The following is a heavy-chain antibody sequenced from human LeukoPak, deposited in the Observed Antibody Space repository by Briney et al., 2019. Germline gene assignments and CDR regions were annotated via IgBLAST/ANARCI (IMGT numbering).Heavy chain of an antibody. V-gene: IGHV3-7*01. D-gene: IGHD4-17*01. Sequence: GGSLRLSCAASGFTFGSYWMSWVRQAPGKGLEWVANIKQDGSQRYYVDSVKGRFTISRNNAKNSLYLQMISLRVEDTALYYCARDRTVTTFDSWGQGTLVTVSS. J-gene: IGHJ4*02. CDR3: ARDRTVTTFDS. CDR2: IKQDGSQR. CDR1: GFTFGSYW.